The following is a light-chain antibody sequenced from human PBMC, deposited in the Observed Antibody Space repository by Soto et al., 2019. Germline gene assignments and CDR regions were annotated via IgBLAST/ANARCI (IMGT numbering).Light chain of an antibody. Sequence: EIVLTQSPAILSVSPGERATLSCRASQSISRSLAWYQQKPGQAPRLLTSDASTRATGIPARFSGSGSVTEFTLTISSLQSEDFALYYCHQYNSWPPGTFGQGTKVDI. J-gene: IGKJ2*01. CDR2: DAS. V-gene: IGKV3-15*01. CDR1: QSISRS. CDR3: HQYNSWPPGT.